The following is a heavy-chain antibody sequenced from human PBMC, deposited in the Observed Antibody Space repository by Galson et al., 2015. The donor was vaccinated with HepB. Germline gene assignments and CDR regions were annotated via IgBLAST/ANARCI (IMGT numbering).Heavy chain of an antibody. J-gene: IGHJ1*01. CDR2: ISNDGRNK. CDR1: GFTFSSYA. Sequence: SLRLSCAASGFTFSSYAMHWVRQTPVKGLEWVAVISNDGRNKYYADSVKGRFTISRDNSKNTLYLQINSLRAEDTAVYYCARDFYYDSSGYHEYFQYWGQGTLVTVSS. CDR3: ARDFYYDSSGYHEYFQY. D-gene: IGHD3-22*01. V-gene: IGHV3-30*04.